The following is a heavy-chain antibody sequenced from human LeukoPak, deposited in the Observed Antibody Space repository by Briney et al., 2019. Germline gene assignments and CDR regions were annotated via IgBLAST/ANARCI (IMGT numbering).Heavy chain of an antibody. V-gene: IGHV3-30*02. CDR1: GFTFSSYG. J-gene: IGHJ5*02. CDR3: AKDWSRVAYYDFWSGYYSSWFDP. Sequence: GGSLRLSCAASGFTFSSYGMHWVRQAPGKGLEWVAFIRYDGSNKYYADSVKGRFTISRDNSKNTLYLQMNSLRAEDTAVYYCAKDWSRVAYYDFWSGYYSSWFDPWGQGTLVTVSS. CDR2: IRYDGSNK. D-gene: IGHD3-3*01.